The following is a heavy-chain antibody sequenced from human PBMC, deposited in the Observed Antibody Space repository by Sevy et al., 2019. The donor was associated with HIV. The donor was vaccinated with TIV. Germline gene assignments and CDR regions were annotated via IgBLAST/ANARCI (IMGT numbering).Heavy chain of an antibody. CDR2: ISSNGDNA. CDR1: GFAFRTYP. J-gene: IGHJ4*02. V-gene: IGHV3-30-3*01. D-gene: IGHD3-9*01. Sequence: GGSLRLSCAASGFAFRTYPFHWVRQAPGRGLEWVGLISSNGDNAFYANSVRGRFTISRDNSMNTLYLELNNLTPDDTAVYYCARGPEWELTSFLSHWGQGTLVTVSS. CDR3: ARGPEWELTSFLSH.